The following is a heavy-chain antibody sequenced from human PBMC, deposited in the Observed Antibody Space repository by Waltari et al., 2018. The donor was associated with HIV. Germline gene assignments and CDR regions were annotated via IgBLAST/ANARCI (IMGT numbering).Heavy chain of an antibody. V-gene: IGHV4-38-2*01. CDR3: ARVGDSSGYSFDY. Sequence: QVQLQESGPGLVKPSETLSLTCAVSGYSISSGYSWGWIRQPPGKGLEWIGSIYHSGSTYYNPSLKSRVTISVDTSKNQFSLKLSSVTAADTAVYYCARVGDSSGYSFDYWGQGTLVTVSS. CDR1: GYSISSGYS. D-gene: IGHD3-22*01. J-gene: IGHJ4*02. CDR2: IYHSGST.